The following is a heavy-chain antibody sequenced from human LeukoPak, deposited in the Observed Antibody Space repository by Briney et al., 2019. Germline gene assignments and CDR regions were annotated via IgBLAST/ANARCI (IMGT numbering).Heavy chain of an antibody. D-gene: IGHD3-22*01. V-gene: IGHV1-69*13. J-gene: IGHJ4*02. CDR2: IIPIFASA. Sequence: SVNVSCKASGGTFSSYAISWVRQAPGQGLEWMGGIIPIFASANYAQRFQGRVTITADESTSTTYMELSSLRSEDTAVYYCARGWDSSGQIPFFYWGQGTLVTVSS. CDR3: ARGWDSSGQIPFFY. CDR1: GGTFSSYA.